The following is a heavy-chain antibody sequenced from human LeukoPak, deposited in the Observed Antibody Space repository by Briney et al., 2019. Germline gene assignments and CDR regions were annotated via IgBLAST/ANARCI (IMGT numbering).Heavy chain of an antibody. Sequence: SETLSLTCAVYGGSFSGYYWGWIRQPPGKGLEWIGEINHSGSTNYNPSLKSRVTISVDTSKNQFSLKLSSVTAADTAVYYCARSGGVVPAAIQYPVRKYYFDYWGQGTLVTVSS. D-gene: IGHD2-2*02. V-gene: IGHV4-34*01. J-gene: IGHJ4*02. CDR3: ARSGGVVPAAIQYPVRKYYFDY. CDR2: INHSGST. CDR1: GGSFSGYY.